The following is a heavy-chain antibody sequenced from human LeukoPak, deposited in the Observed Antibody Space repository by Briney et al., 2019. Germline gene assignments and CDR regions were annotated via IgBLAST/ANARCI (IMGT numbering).Heavy chain of an antibody. D-gene: IGHD5-18*01. V-gene: IGHV4-31*03. Sequence: NPLETLSLTCSVSGGFISGSGHYWTWTRQHPGGGLEWLGFIHPGGTIYYKPSLSSRLTISADTSKNQMSLKLSSVTAADTAVYYCSTGGDTAKGGDSWGQGTMVTVSS. J-gene: IGHJ4*02. CDR2: IHPGGTI. CDR3: STGGDTAKGGDS. CDR1: GGFISGSGHY.